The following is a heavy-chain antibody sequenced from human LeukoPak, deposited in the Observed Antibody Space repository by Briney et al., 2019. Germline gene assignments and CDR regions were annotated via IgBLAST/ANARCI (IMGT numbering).Heavy chain of an antibody. CDR3: AREVHDFWSADSSRYMDV. D-gene: IGHD3-3*01. V-gene: IGHV1-46*01. CDR2: INPSGGST. CDR1: GYSLTYYY. J-gene: IGHJ6*03. Sequence: ASVKVSCMASGYSLTYYYIHWVRQAPGQGLEWMGTINPSGGSTTYAQKFQGRVVMTVDTSTSTVYMELSGVTSEDTAVYYCAREVHDFWSADSSRYMDVWGKGTTVTVAS.